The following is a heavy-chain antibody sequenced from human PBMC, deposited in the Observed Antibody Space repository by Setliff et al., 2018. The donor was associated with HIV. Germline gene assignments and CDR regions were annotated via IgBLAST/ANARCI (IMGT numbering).Heavy chain of an antibody. CDR1: GFTFSDYS. CDR3: TRTSRAAY. V-gene: IGHV3-48*01. Sequence: PGGSLRLSCVASGFTFSDYSMNWVRQAPGKGLEWVSYINNISSTISYADSVKGRFTISRDNAKSSLYLQMNSLRAEDTAVYYCTRTSRAAYWGRGTQVTVSS. D-gene: IGHD6-25*01. CDR2: INNISSTI. J-gene: IGHJ4*02.